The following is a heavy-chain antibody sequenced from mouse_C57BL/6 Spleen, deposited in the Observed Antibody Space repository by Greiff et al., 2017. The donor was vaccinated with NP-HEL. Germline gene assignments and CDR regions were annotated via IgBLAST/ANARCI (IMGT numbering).Heavy chain of an antibody. Sequence: QVQLKQSGAELARPGASVKLSCKASGYTFTSYGISWVKQRTGQGLEWIGEIYPRSGNTYYNEKFKGKATLTADKSSSTAYMELRSLTSEDSAVYFCARASNYGYWGQGTTLTVSS. V-gene: IGHV1-81*01. J-gene: IGHJ2*01. D-gene: IGHD2-5*01. CDR2: IYPRSGNT. CDR1: GYTFTSYG. CDR3: ARASNYGY.